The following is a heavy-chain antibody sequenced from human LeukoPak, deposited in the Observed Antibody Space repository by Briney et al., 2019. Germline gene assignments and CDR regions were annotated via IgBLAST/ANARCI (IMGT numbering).Heavy chain of an antibody. CDR2: IYYSGST. Sequence: SETLSLTCTVSGGSISSYYWGWIRQPPGKGLEWIGSIYYSGSTYYNPSLKSRVTISVDTSKNQFSLKLSSVTAADTAVYYCASRYCSGGSCYFDAFDIWGQGTMVTVSS. D-gene: IGHD2-15*01. CDR1: GGSISSYY. J-gene: IGHJ3*02. V-gene: IGHV4-39*07. CDR3: ASRYCSGGSCYFDAFDI.